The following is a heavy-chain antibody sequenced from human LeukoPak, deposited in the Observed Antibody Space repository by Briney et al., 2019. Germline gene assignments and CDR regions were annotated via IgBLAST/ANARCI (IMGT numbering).Heavy chain of an antibody. CDR1: GGSISSYY. V-gene: IGHV4-59*01. Sequence: SETLSLTCTVSGGSISSYYWSWIRQPPGNGLEWIGYIYYSGSTNYNPSLKSRVTISVDTSKNQFSLKLNSVTAADTAVYYCARGGWYEDYWGQGTLATVSS. J-gene: IGHJ4*02. D-gene: IGHD6-19*01. CDR3: ARGGWYEDY. CDR2: IYYSGST.